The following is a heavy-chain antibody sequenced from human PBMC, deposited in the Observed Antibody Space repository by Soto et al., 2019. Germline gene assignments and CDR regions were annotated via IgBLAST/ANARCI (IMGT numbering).Heavy chain of an antibody. Sequence: ASVKVSCKASGYTFTSYYMHWVRQAPGQGLEWMGIINPSGGSTSYAQKFQGRVTMTRDTSTSTVYMELSSLRSEDTAVYYCARDQGIVVVPAAIGSYGMDVWGQGTTVTVSS. D-gene: IGHD2-2*02. CDR1: GYTFTSYY. J-gene: IGHJ6*02. V-gene: IGHV1-46*01. CDR2: INPSGGST. CDR3: ARDQGIVVVPAAIGSYGMDV.